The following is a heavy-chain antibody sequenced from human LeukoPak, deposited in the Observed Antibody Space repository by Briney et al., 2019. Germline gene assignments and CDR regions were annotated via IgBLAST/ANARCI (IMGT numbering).Heavy chain of an antibody. V-gene: IGHV4-59*08. CDR2: IYYSEST. CDR1: GGSISSYY. Sequence: SETLSLTCTVSGGSISSYYWGWVRQPPGKGLEWIGYIYYSESTDYNPSLKSRVTISVDTSKNQLSLKLSSVTAADTAVYYCARHNDYSRAFDIWGQGTRVTVSS. CDR3: ARHNDYSRAFDI. D-gene: IGHD4-11*01. J-gene: IGHJ3*02.